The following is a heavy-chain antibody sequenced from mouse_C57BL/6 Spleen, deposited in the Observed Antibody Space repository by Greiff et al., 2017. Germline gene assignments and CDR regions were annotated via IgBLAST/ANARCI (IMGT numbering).Heavy chain of an antibody. J-gene: IGHJ3*01. D-gene: IGHD2-4*01. CDR1: GSTFTTYP. CDR3: AIHYDYDGFAD. V-gene: IGHV1-47*01. CDR2: FHHYNDDV. Sequence: QVQLQQSGAELVKPGASVKMSCKASGSTFTTYPIEWMKQNHGKRLEWIGNFHHYNDDVKYNEKFKGKATLTVEKSSSTVYLELSRLTSDDAAFYYCAIHYDYDGFADWGQGTLVTVSA.